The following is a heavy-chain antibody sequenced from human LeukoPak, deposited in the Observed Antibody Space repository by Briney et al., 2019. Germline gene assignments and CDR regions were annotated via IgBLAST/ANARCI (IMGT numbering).Heavy chain of an antibody. CDR1: GYTFTSYG. CDR3: ARIRKYPNWFDP. D-gene: IGHD6-6*01. CDR2: ISAYNGNT. J-gene: IGHJ5*02. V-gene: IGHV1-18*01. Sequence: ASVKVSCKASGYTFTSYGISWVRQAPGQGLEWMGWISAYNGNTNYAQKLQGRVTMTTDTSTITAYMELRSLRSDDTAVYYCARIRKYPNWFDPWGQGTLVTVSS.